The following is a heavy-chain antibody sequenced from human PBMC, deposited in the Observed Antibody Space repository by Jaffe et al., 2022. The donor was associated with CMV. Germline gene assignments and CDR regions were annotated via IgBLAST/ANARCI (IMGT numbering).Heavy chain of an antibody. D-gene: IGHD3-22*01. V-gene: IGHV3-21*01. Sequence: EVQLVESGGGLVKPGGSLRLSCAASGFTFSSYSMNWVRQAPGKGLEWVSSISSSSSYIYYADSVKGRFTISRDNAKNSLYLQMNSLRAEDTAVYYCARAEDPDSSGYYYFLNWGQGTLVTVSS. CDR1: GFTFSSYS. J-gene: IGHJ4*02. CDR3: ARAEDPDSSGYYYFLN. CDR2: ISSSSSYI.